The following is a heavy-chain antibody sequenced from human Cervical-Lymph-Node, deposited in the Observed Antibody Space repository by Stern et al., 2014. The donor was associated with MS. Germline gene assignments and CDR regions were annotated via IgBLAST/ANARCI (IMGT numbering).Heavy chain of an antibody. J-gene: IGHJ4*02. CDR2: IYPDDSDT. Sequence: VQLLQSGAEVKKPGESLKISCKLSGYSFTIYYIAWVRQMSGKGLEEMVFIYPDDSDTTYSPSFQGQVTISADKSITTAYLQWSSLRASDTAMYYCARHVQGFDYWGQGTLVTVSS. V-gene: IGHV5-51*01. CDR3: ARHVQGFDY. CDR1: GYSFTIYY.